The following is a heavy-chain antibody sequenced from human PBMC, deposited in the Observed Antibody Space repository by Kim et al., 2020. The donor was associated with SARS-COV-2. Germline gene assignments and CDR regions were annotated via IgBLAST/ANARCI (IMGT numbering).Heavy chain of an antibody. CDR3: AKDRVVVIAGYYFDY. Sequence: DSGKGRFTISRDNSKNTLYLQMNSLRAEDTAVYYCAKDRVVVIAGYYFDYWGQGTLVTVSS. D-gene: IGHD2-21*01. J-gene: IGHJ4*02. V-gene: IGHV3-30*02.